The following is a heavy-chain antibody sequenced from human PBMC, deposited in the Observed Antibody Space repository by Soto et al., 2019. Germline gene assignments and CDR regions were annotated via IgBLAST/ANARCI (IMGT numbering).Heavy chain of an antibody. CDR3: ARAPRDMYYYDSSGYRNNWFDP. D-gene: IGHD3-22*01. CDR1: GFTFSSYG. CDR2: IWYDGSNK. V-gene: IGHV3-33*01. J-gene: IGHJ5*02. Sequence: PGGSLRLSCAASGFTFSSYGMHWVRQAPGKGLEWVAVIWYDGSNKYYADSVKGRFTISRDNSKNTLYLQMNSLRAEGTAVYYCARAPRDMYYYDSSGYRNNWFDPWGQGTLVTVSS.